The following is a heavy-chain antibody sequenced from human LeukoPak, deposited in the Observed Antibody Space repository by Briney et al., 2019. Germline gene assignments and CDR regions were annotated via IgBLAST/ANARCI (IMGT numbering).Heavy chain of an antibody. Sequence: SETLSLTCTVSGGSISSYYWSWIRQPPGKGLEWIGYIYYSGSTYYNPSLKSRVTISVDTSKNQFSLKLSSVTAADTAVYYCAIYYDILTGSKFPSRKRSYFDYWGQGTLVTVSS. CDR1: GGSISSYY. V-gene: IGHV4-59*12. CDR2: IYYSGST. CDR3: AIYYDILTGSKFPSRKRSYFDY. J-gene: IGHJ4*02. D-gene: IGHD3-9*01.